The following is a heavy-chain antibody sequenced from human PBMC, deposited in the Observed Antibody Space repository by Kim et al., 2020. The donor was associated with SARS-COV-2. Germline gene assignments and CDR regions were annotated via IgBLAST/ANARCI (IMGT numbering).Heavy chain of an antibody. CDR1: GGSISSGDYY. CDR2: IYYSGST. Sequence: SETLSLTCTVSGGSISSGDYYWSWIRQHPGKDLEWIGYIYYSGSTYYNPSLESRVTISEDTSKNQFSLKLISVTAADTAVYYCARSDRSGYYFDYWGQGTLVTVSS. J-gene: IGHJ4*02. D-gene: IGHD3-22*01. V-gene: IGHV4-31*03. CDR3: ARSDRSGYYFDY.